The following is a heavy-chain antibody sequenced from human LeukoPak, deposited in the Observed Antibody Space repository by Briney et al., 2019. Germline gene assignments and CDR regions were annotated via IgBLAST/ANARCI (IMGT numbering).Heavy chain of an antibody. D-gene: IGHD1-26*01. J-gene: IGHJ4*02. CDR3: ARNSYSGSYFGY. CDR2: IYSSGIT. CDR1: GGSVSSNRYY. Sequence: SQTLSLTCTVSGGSVSSNRYYWTWIRQPAGXXXXWIGHIYSSGITHYNPPLKSRVTISVDTSKNQFSLKLSSVTAADTAVYYCARNSYSGSYFGYWGQGTLVTVSS. V-gene: IGHV4-61*09.